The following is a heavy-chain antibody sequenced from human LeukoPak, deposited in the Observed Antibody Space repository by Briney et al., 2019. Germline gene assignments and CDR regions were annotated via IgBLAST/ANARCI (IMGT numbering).Heavy chain of an antibody. V-gene: IGHV3-30*18. CDR1: GFTFSYYG. D-gene: IGHD3-3*01. CDR3: AKPYYDFWSAYSGGGSMNV. Sequence: QPGGSLRLSCAASGFTFSYYGMHWVRQAPGKGLEWVAFISFDGSNKYYADSVKGRFAISRDNSENTLYLRMNSLRAEDTALYYCAKPYYDFWSAYSGGGSMNVWGQGTTVTVSS. J-gene: IGHJ6*02. CDR2: ISFDGSNK.